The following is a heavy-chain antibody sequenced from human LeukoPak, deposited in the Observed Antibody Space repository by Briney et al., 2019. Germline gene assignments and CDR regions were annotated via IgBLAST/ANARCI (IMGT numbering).Heavy chain of an antibody. V-gene: IGHV3-7*01. J-gene: IGHJ4*02. CDR3: ASIGATRRDSFDH. D-gene: IGHD1-26*01. CDR1: GFTLSNYW. CDR2: IKQEGDEK. Sequence: GGSLRLSCAASGFTLSNYWMSWVRQAPGKGLEWVANIKQEGDEKYYVDSVKGRFTISRDDSKNTLFLQMDRLRSEDTAVYYCASIGATRRDSFDHWGQGTLVTVSS.